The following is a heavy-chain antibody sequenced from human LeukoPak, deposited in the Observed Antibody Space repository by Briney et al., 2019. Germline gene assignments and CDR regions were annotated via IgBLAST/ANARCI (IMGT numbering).Heavy chain of an antibody. D-gene: IGHD6-13*01. CDR2: THTSGTT. CDR3: ARELLSSAGLRRGFDL. Sequence: PSETLSLTCTVSSDPISTYYWSWVRQPAGRGLEWIGRTHTSGTTNYNPSLMGQVTMSADTSNNQFPLRLNSVTAADTAVYYCARELLSSAGLRRGFDLWGQGTLVTVSS. CDR1: SDPISTYY. J-gene: IGHJ5*02. V-gene: IGHV4-4*07.